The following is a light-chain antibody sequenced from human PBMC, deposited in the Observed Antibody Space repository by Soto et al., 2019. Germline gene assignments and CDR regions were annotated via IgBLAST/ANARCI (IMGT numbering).Light chain of an antibody. Sequence: DIVMTQSPDSLAVSLGERATVNCNSSQSLFDSSTNKNYLAWYQQKPGQPPKLLIYCASARESGVPDRFSGSGSGTHFTLTINTLHGEDVAVYYCQQYYSPLWTFGQGSKVEVK. CDR2: CAS. CDR3: QQYYSPLWT. J-gene: IGKJ1*01. V-gene: IGKV4-1*01. CDR1: QSLFDSSTNKNY.